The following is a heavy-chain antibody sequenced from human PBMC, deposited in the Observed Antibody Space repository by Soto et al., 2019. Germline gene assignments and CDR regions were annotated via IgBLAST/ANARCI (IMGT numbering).Heavy chain of an antibody. CDR3: AKLSPHIVVPFGY. D-gene: IGHD2-15*01. CDR1: GFPCSSYA. V-gene: IGHV3-23*01. CDR2: FRGSGGST. Sequence: GGSLILSFSASGFPCSSYAMSWVRPPPGKGLAWVSAFRGSGGSTYYADSVKGRFTISRDNSKNTLYLQMNSLRAEDTAVYYCAKLSPHIVVPFGYWGQGTLVTVSS. J-gene: IGHJ4*02.